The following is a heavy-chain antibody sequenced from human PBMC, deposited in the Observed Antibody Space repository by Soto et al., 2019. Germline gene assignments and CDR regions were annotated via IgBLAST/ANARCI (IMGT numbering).Heavy chain of an antibody. J-gene: IGHJ6*02. V-gene: IGHV4-59*01. CDR3: ARVGYYYDSSGYLYYYYGMDV. Sequence: QVQLQESGPGLVKPSETLSLTCTVSGGSISSYYWSWIRQPPGKGLEWIGYIYYSGSTNYNPSLKSRVTISVDTSKSQFSLKLSSVTAADTAVYYCARVGYYYDSSGYLYYYYGMDVWGQGTTVTVSS. CDR2: IYYSGST. CDR1: GGSISSYY. D-gene: IGHD3-22*01.